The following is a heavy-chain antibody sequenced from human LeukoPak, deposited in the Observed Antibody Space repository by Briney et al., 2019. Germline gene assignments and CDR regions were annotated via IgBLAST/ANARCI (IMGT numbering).Heavy chain of an antibody. CDR2: IIPIFGIA. D-gene: IGHD5-18*01. CDR3: ARDSDTAMAQGVYYYYYGMDV. V-gene: IGHV1-69*04. Sequence: PVKVSCKASGGTFSSYAISWVRQAPGQGLEWMGRIIPIFGIANYAQKFQGRVTITADKSTSTAYMELSSLRSEDTAVYYCARDSDTAMAQGVYYYYYGMDVWGQGTTVTVSS. CDR1: GGTFSSYA. J-gene: IGHJ6*02.